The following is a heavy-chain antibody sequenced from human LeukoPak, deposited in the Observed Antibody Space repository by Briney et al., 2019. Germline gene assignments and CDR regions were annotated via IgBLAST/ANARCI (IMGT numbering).Heavy chain of an antibody. CDR3: ARGSIVVVPAAIRHYYYYYMDV. D-gene: IGHD2-2*01. V-gene: IGHV4-34*01. CDR1: GGSFSGYY. CDR2: INHSGST. J-gene: IGHJ6*03. Sequence: SETLSLTCAVYGGSFSGYYWSWIRQPPGKGLEWIGEINHSGSTNYNPSLKSRVTISVDTSKNQFSLKLSSVTAADTAVYYCARGSIVVVPAAIRHYYYYYMDVWGKGTTVTISS.